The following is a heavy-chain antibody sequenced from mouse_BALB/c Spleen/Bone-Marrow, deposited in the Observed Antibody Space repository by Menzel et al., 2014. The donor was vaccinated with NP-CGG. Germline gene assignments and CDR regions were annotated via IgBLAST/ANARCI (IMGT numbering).Heavy chain of an antibody. D-gene: IGHD2-1*01. V-gene: IGHV5-6-3*01. Sequence: EVKLMESGGGLVQPGGSLKLSCAASGFTFSSYGMSWVRQTPDKRLELVASINSNGGSTYYPDSVKGRFTISRDNAKNTLCLQMRSLRSEGTAMYYCAKDNYGNYVDYFDYWGQGTPLTVSS. J-gene: IGHJ2*01. CDR3: AKDNYGNYVDYFDY. CDR2: INSNGGST. CDR1: GFTFSSYG.